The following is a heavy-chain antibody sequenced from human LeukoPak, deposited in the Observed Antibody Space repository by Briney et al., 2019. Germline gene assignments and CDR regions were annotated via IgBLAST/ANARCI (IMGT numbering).Heavy chain of an antibody. CDR3: ARTREQWQVLDY. CDR1: GFSFGSYG. D-gene: IGHD6-19*01. J-gene: IGHJ4*02. Sequence: PGGSLRLSCAASGFSFGSYGMHWVRQAPGKGLEWVAVISHEGSNKYYADSVKGRFTMSRDNSKNMVYLQMNSLRAEDTAVYYCARTREQWQVLDYWGQGTLVTVSS. CDR2: ISHEGSNK. V-gene: IGHV3-30*03.